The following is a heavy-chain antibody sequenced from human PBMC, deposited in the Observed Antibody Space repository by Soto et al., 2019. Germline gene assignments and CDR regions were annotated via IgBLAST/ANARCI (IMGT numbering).Heavy chain of an antibody. Sequence: GGSLRLSCAASGFTFSSHAMHWVRQAPDKGLEWVAVISFDGSNKYYTDSVKGRFTISRDNSKNTLYLQMNSLRADDTAVYYCAREAPGGSIDYWGQGTLVTVSS. CDR2: ISFDGSNK. D-gene: IGHD2-8*02. CDR1: GFTFSSHA. CDR3: AREAPGGSIDY. V-gene: IGHV3-30-3*01. J-gene: IGHJ4*02.